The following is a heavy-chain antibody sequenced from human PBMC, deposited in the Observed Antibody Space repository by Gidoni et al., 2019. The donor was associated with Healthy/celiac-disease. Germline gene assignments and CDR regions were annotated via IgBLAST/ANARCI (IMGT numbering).Heavy chain of an antibody. J-gene: IGHJ5*02. CDR3: AREGGNSNWFDP. CDR2: IYYSGST. V-gene: IGHV4-59*01. D-gene: IGHD2-21*02. CDR1: GGSISSYY. Sequence: QVQLQESGPGLVKPSETLSLTCTVSGGSISSYYWSWIRQPPGRGLEWIGYIYYSGSTNYNPSLKSRVTISVDTSKNQFSLKLSSVTAADTAVYYCAREGGNSNWFDPWGQGTLVTVSS.